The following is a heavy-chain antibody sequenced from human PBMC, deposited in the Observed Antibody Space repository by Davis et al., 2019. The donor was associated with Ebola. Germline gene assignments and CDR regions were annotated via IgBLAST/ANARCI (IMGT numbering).Heavy chain of an antibody. J-gene: IGHJ4*02. CDR2: IYHSGST. Sequence: SETLSLTCAVSGGSISSSNWWSWVRQPPGKGLEWIGEIYHSGSTNYNPSLKSRVTISVDKSKNQFSLKLSSVTAADTAVYYCARGEGYYYDSSGYYYTNPIFDYWGQGTLVTVSS. CDR1: GGSISSSNW. V-gene: IGHV4-4*02. D-gene: IGHD3-22*01. CDR3: ARGEGYYYDSSGYYYTNPIFDY.